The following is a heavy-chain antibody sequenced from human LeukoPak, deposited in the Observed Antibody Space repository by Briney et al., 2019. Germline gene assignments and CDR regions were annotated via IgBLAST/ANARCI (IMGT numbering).Heavy chain of an antibody. CDR1: GYSISSGYY. J-gene: IGHJ5*02. D-gene: IGHD3-22*01. Sequence: TSETLSLTCTVSGYSISSGYYWGWIRQPPGKGLEWIGSIYHSGSTYYNPSLKSRVTISVDTSKNQFSLKLSSVTAADTAVYYCATRITMIVDTMGNNWFDPWGQGTLVTVSS. V-gene: IGHV4-38-2*02. CDR2: IYHSGST. CDR3: ATRITMIVDTMGNNWFDP.